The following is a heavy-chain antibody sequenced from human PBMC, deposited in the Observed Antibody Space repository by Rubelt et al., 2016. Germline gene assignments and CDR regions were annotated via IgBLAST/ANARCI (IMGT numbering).Heavy chain of an antibody. V-gene: IGHV1-18*01. Sequence: QVQLVQSGAEVKKPGASVKVSCKASGYTFTNYDIIWVRQAPGQGLEWMGWVSAYNDDTNYAQKFQGRVTMTTDTATSTAYMELRSLRSDDTAVYYCARVGALAARKIYYFDYWGQGTLVTVSS. D-gene: IGHD6-6*01. J-gene: IGHJ4*02. CDR1: GYTFTNYD. CDR2: VSAYNDDT. CDR3: ARVGALAARKIYYFDY.